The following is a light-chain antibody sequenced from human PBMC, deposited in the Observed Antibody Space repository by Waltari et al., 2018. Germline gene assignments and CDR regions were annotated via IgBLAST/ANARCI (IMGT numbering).Light chain of an antibody. CDR2: VTS. CDR3: QQYNEWPYT. CDR1: KSIGNN. J-gene: IGKJ2*01. V-gene: IGKV3-15*01. Sequence: ETIMTQSPATLSVSPGESATLSCRASKSIGNNLAWYQQTPGQAPRLLIYVTSSRSTGIPGRFCGAGSGTDFTLTISSLQSEDFGVYYCQQYNEWPYTFGQGTKVDLK.